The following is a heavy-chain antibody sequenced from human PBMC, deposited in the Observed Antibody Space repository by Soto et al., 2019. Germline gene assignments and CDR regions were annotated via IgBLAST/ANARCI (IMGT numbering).Heavy chain of an antibody. V-gene: IGHV3-23*01. CDR1: GFTFSSYA. Sequence: GGSLRLSCAASGFTFSSYAVSWVRQAPGKXPEWISSISGSGSTIYYADSVKGRFTISRDNSKNTLYLQMSSLRAEDTAVYYCAKVFYYYDSSGYYYFDYWGQGTLVTVCS. CDR3: AKVFYYYDSSGYYYFDY. D-gene: IGHD3-22*01. CDR2: ISGSGSTI. J-gene: IGHJ4*02.